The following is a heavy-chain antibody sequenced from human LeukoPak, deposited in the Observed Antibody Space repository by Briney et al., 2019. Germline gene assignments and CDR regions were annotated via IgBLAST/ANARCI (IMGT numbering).Heavy chain of an antibody. CDR2: IYHSGST. CDR1: GGSISSGGYS. Sequence: PSETLSLTCAVSGGSISSGGYSWSWIRQPPGKGLEWIGYIYHSGSTYYNPSLKSRVTISVDRSKNQFSLKLSSVTAADTAVYYCAREHYYDSSGYYEGSDAFDIWGQGTMVTVSS. V-gene: IGHV4-30-2*01. J-gene: IGHJ3*02. D-gene: IGHD3-22*01. CDR3: AREHYYDSSGYYEGSDAFDI.